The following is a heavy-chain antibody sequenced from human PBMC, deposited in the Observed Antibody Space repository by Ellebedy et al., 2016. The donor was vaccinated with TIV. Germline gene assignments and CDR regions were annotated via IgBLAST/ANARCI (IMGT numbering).Heavy chain of an antibody. CDR1: GYTFTSYY. D-gene: IGHD2-2*01. CDR2: INPSGGST. CDR3: ARTVGEVPAAMRYYYYYGMDV. J-gene: IGHJ6*02. Sequence: AASVKVSCKASGYTFTSYYMHWVRQAPGQGLEWMGIINPSGGSTSYAQKFQGRVTMTRDTSTSTVYMELSSLRSDDTAVYYCARTVGEVPAAMRYYYYYGMDVWGQGTTVTVSS. V-gene: IGHV1-46*01.